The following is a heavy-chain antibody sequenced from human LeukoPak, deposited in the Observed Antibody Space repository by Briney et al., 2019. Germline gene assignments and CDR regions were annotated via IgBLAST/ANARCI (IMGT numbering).Heavy chain of an antibody. J-gene: IGHJ5*02. CDR1: GFTFSDYY. V-gene: IGHV3-11*01. CDR3: ARDAIAARRGNWFDP. D-gene: IGHD6-6*01. CDR2: ISSSGSTI. Sequence: GGSLRLSCGASGFTFSDYYMSWIRQAPGKGLEWVSYISSSGSTIYYADSVKGRFTISRDNAKNSLYLQMNSLRAEDTAVYYCARDAIAARRGNWFDPWGQGTLVTVSS.